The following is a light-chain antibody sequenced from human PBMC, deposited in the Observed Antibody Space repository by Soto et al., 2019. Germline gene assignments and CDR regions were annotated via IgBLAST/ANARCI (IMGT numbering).Light chain of an antibody. CDR2: EVS. J-gene: IGLJ1*01. CDR3: SSYTSSSTPYV. V-gene: IGLV2-14*01. CDR1: SSDVGGYNY. Sequence: QSALTQPASVSGSPGQSITISCTGTSSDVGGYNYVSWYQQHPGKAPKLMIYEVSNRPSGGSNRFSGSKSGNTASLTISGRQAEDEADYYCSSYTSSSTPYVFGTGTKLTVL.